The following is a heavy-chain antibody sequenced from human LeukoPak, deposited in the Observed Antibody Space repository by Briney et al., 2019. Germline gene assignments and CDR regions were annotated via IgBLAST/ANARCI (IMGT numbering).Heavy chain of an antibody. D-gene: IGHD5-12*01. CDR3: ARESYDGVSPFFGMDV. Sequence: GGSLRLSCAASGFTVSSNYMSWVRQAPGKGLEWVSVIYSGGSTYYADSVKGRFTISRHNSKNTLYLQMNSLRAEDTAVYYCARESYDGVSPFFGMDVWGQGTTVTVSS. V-gene: IGHV3-53*04. J-gene: IGHJ6*02. CDR2: IYSGGST. CDR1: GFTVSSNY.